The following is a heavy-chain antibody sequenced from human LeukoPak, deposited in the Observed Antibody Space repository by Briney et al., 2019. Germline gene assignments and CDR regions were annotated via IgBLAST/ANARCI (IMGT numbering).Heavy chain of an antibody. V-gene: IGHV4-59*01. CDR2: IYYSGST. CDR1: GGSISSYY. J-gene: IGHJ6*03. Sequence: PSETLSLTCTVSGGSISSYYWSWIRQPPGKGLEWIGNIYYSGSTNYNPSLKSRVTISVDTSKNQFSLKLSSVTAADTAVYYCTRGSIAYYYMDVWGKGTTVTISS. D-gene: IGHD3-22*01. CDR3: TRGSIAYYYMDV.